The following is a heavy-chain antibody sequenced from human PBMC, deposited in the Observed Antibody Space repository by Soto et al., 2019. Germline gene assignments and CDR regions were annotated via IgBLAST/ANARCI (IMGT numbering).Heavy chain of an antibody. D-gene: IGHD6-19*01. V-gene: IGHV1-2*06. Sequence: QVQLVQSGAEVKKPGASVKVSCKASGYIFSDYYMHWVRQAPGQGLECMGRINPNSGDTIYAQKFQGRVTVTGDPSISTAYMELSRLTSDDTAVYYCVRGRAVAGINDEAFDLWGQGTMVTVSS. J-gene: IGHJ3*01. CDR3: VRGRAVAGINDEAFDL. CDR1: GYIFSDYY. CDR2: INPNSGDT.